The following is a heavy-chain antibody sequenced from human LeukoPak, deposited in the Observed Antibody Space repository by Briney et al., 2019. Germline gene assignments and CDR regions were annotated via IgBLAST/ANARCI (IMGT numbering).Heavy chain of an antibody. J-gene: IGHJ4*02. V-gene: IGHV1-46*01. D-gene: IGHD3-10*01. CDR2: INPSGGST. CDR3: ARTEVLWFGELLHFDY. CDR1: GYTFTSYY. Sequence: ASVKVSCKASGYTFTSYYMRWVRQAPGQGLEWMGIINPSGGSTSYAQKLQGRVTMTTDTSTSTAYMELRSLRSDDTAVYYCARTEVLWFGELLHFDYWGQGTLVTVSS.